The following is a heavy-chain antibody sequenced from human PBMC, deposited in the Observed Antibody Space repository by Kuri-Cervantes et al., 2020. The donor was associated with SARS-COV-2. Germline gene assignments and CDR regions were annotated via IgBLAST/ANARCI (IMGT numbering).Heavy chain of an antibody. J-gene: IGHJ4*02. V-gene: IGHV3-23*01. CDR2: ISGSGDTT. Sequence: GGSLRLSCAASGFTFSTYAMTWVRQAPGKGLDWVSSISGSGDTTYYADSVKGRFTLSRDNAKNMLFLQMNSLRAGDTAVYYCVRDGDHWNFDYWGQGTLVTVSS. CDR1: GFTFSTYA. CDR3: VRDGDHWNFDY. D-gene: IGHD1-1*01.